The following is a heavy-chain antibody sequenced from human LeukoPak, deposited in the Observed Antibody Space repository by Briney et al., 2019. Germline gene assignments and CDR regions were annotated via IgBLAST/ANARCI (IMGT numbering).Heavy chain of an antibody. Sequence: SETLSLTCTVSGGSISSGGYYWSWIRQHPGKGLEWIGYIYYSGSTYYNPSLKSRVTISVDTSKNQFSLKLSSVTAADTAVYYCARFYGSGSYRTAHLDYWGQGTLVTVSS. CDR1: GGSISSGGYY. CDR2: IYYSGST. D-gene: IGHD3-10*01. V-gene: IGHV4-31*03. CDR3: ARFYGSGSYRTAHLDY. J-gene: IGHJ4*02.